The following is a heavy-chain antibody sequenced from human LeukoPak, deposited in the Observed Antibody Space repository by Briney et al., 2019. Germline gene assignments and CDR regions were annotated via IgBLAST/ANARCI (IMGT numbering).Heavy chain of an antibody. CDR2: ISSSGSTI. J-gene: IGHJ6*03. V-gene: IGHV3-11*04. Sequence: PGGSLRLSCAASGFTFSDYYMSWIRQAPGKGLEWVSYISSSGSTIYYADSVKGRFTISRDNAKNSLYLQMNSLRAEDTAVCYCARVGLFLEMGDYYMDVWGKGTTVTVSS. D-gene: IGHD5-24*01. CDR1: GFTFSDYY. CDR3: ARVGLFLEMGDYYMDV.